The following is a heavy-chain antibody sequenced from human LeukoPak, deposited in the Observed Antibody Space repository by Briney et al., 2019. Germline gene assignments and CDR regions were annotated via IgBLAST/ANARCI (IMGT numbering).Heavy chain of an antibody. CDR3: ARQYYYYSSGSSFDY. V-gene: IGHV5-51*01. CDR2: IYPGDSDT. J-gene: IGHJ4*02. Sequence: GASLQISCKGSGYSFTSYWIGWGRPLPGKGQEWMGIIYPGDSDTRDSPSFQGQVTISADKYISTAYLQWSTLKASDTAIYYCARQYYYYSSGSSFDYGGQGTLATASP. D-gene: IGHD3-22*01. CDR1: GYSFTSYW.